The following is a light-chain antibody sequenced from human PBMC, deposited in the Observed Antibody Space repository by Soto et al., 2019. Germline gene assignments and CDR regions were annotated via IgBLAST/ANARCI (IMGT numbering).Light chain of an antibody. CDR2: DAS. J-gene: IGKJ5*01. V-gene: IGKV3-11*01. Sequence: EIVLTQSPATLSLSPGERATLSCRASQSVSNYLAWYQQKHGQAPRLLIYDASNRASGIPARFSGSGSGTDFTLTISSLEPEDFAVYYCQERSNWPRITFSQGTRLEIK. CDR1: QSVSNY. CDR3: QERSNWPRIT.